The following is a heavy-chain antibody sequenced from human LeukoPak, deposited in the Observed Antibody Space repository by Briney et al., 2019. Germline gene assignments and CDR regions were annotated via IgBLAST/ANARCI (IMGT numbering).Heavy chain of an antibody. V-gene: IGHV3-23*01. CDR1: GFTFSSYA. CDR3: AKGGPRITIFGVVTTYFDY. Sequence: GGSLRLSCAASGFTFSSYAMSWVRQAPGKGLEWVSAISGSGGSTYYADSVKGRFTISRDNSKNTLYLQMNSLRAEDTAVYYCAKGGPRITIFGVVTTYFDYWGQGTLVTVSS. D-gene: IGHD3-3*01. J-gene: IGHJ4*02. CDR2: ISGSGGST.